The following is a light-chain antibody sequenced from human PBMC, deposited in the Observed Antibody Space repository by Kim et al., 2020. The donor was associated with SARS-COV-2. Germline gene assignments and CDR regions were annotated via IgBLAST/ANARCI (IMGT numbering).Light chain of an antibody. J-gene: IGLJ3*02. CDR2: GKN. CDR1: SHRYYY. Sequence: ALGQTVTITCQGESHRYYYASWYQQKPGQAPVVVIYGKNNRPSGIPDRFSGSRSGNTASLTITGTQAEDEADYYCDSRDSSGNHWLFGGGTQLTVL. CDR3: DSRDSSGNHWL. V-gene: IGLV3-19*01.